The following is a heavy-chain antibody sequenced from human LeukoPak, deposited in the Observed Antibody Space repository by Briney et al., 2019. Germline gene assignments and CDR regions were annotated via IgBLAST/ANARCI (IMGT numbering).Heavy chain of an antibody. J-gene: IGHJ4*02. CDR1: GGSFSGYY. CDR2: IYYSGST. CDR3: ARGASSVGF. Sequence: SETLSLTCAVYGGSFSGYYWSWIRQPPGKGLEWIGYIYYSGSTNYSPSLKSRVTISVDTSKNQFSLKLSSVTAADTAVYYCARGASSVGFWGQGTLVTVSS. V-gene: IGHV4-59*01. D-gene: IGHD3-22*01.